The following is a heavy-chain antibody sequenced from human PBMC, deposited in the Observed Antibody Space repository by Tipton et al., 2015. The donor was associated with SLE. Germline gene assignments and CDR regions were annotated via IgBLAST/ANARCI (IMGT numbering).Heavy chain of an antibody. D-gene: IGHD2-8*01. V-gene: IGHV4-39*07. J-gene: IGHJ4*02. CDR1: GDSVSSGSYY. CDR2: IYYSGST. CDR3: VRLRSKVLIDY. Sequence: TLSLTCPVSGDSVSSGSYYWAWIRQPPGKGPEWIGTIYYSGSTYYYPSLKSRITISVDTSKNQFSLEVRSVTAADTAVYYCVRLRSKVLIDYWGQGTLVTVSS.